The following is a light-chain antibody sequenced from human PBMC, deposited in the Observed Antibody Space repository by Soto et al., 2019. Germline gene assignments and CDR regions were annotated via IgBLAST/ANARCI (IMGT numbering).Light chain of an antibody. V-gene: IGKV1-39*01. Sequence: DIQMTQSPSSLSASVGDRVTITCRASQSISSYVNWYQQKPGKAPKLLIYAASSLQSGVPSRFSGSGSGTDFTLTISSLQPEYFATYYCQQSYSTPVFTFGPGTKVYIK. CDR2: AAS. CDR1: QSISSY. CDR3: QQSYSTPVFT. J-gene: IGKJ3*01.